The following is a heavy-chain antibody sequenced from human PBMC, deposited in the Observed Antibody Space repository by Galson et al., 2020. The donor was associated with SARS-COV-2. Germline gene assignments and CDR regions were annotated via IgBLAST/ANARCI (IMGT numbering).Heavy chain of an antibody. CDR2: INHSGIA. D-gene: IGHD2-2*01. CDR1: VGSFSGYY. Sequence: SETLSLTCAVYVGSFSGYYWSWIRQAPGEALEWIGEINHSGIANYNPSLKSRVTISVDTSKNQFSLKLIDVTAADTGVYYCARGVVVVPAAPNYMDVWGKGTTVIVSS. V-gene: IGHV4-34*01. J-gene: IGHJ6*03. CDR3: ARGVVVVPAAPNYMDV.